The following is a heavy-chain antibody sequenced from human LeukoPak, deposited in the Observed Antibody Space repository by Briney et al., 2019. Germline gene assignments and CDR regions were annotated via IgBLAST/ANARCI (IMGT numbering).Heavy chain of an antibody. CDR1: GFTFSAYW. Sequence: PGGSLRLSCAASGFTFSAYWMSWVRQAPGKGLEWVANIKQDGSDKYYVGSVKGRFTISRDNAKKSLYLHMNGLRAEDTALYFCARDLYYDSSAYFGGYFDYWGQGALVTVSS. CDR2: IKQDGSDK. D-gene: IGHD3-22*01. J-gene: IGHJ4*02. CDR3: ARDLYYDSSAYFGGYFDY. V-gene: IGHV3-7*01.